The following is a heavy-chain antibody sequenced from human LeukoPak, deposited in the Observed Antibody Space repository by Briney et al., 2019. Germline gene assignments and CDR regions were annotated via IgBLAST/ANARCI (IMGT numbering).Heavy chain of an antibody. Sequence: GGSLRLSCAASGFTFSSYAMSWVRQAPGKGLEWVSAISGSGGSTYYADSVKGRFTISRDNPKNTLYLQMNSLRAEDTAVYYCAKGIEYYDILTGYSYFDYWGQGTLVTVSS. V-gene: IGHV3-23*01. D-gene: IGHD3-9*01. J-gene: IGHJ4*02. CDR2: ISGSGGST. CDR3: AKGIEYYDILTGYSYFDY. CDR1: GFTFSSYA.